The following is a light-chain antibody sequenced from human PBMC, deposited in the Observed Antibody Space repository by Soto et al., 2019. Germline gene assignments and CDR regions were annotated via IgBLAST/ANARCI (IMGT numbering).Light chain of an antibody. V-gene: IGKV3-11*01. Sequence: EIVLTQSPATLSLSPGERATLSCRASQSVSSYLAWYQQKPDQAPRLLIYDASNRATGIPARFSGSGSGTDFTLTISSLEPEDFAVYYCQQRSNWRLTFGGGTKV. CDR2: DAS. CDR3: QQRSNWRLT. J-gene: IGKJ4*01. CDR1: QSVSSY.